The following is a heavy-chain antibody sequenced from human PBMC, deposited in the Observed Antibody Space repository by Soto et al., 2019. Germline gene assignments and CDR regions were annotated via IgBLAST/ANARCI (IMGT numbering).Heavy chain of an antibody. V-gene: IGHV3-30*18. CDR2: VSHDGRNT. Sequence: VQLVESGGGVVQPGRSLRLSCAASGFTFSDYAMHWVRQAPGKGLEWVAVVSHDGRNTHYADSVKGRFTISRDSSKNQGSREMPSLRAEEAAVYYCAKGGRQWQVTSDFNYWGQGALVTVSS. J-gene: IGHJ4*02. CDR3: AKGGRQWQVTSDFNY. CDR1: GFTFSDYA. D-gene: IGHD6-19*01.